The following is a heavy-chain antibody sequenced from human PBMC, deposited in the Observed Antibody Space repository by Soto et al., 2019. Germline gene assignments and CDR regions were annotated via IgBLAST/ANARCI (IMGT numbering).Heavy chain of an antibody. CDR1: GFTFSNFW. D-gene: IGHD6-19*01. Sequence: EVQLVESGGGLVQPGGSLRLSCAASGFTFSNFWMHWVRQAPGEGLVWVSRLNYDGTTTTYADSVKGRFTISRDNDRNTLYLQMNSLRAEDTAVYYCARAGSGWYWFDPWGQGTLVTVSS. V-gene: IGHV3-74*01. J-gene: IGHJ5*02. CDR2: LNYDGTTT. CDR3: ARAGSGWYWFDP.